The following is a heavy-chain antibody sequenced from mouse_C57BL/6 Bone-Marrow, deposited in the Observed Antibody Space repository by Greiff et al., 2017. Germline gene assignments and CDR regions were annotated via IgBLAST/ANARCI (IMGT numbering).Heavy chain of an antibody. V-gene: IGHV5-17*01. J-gene: IGHJ3*01. D-gene: IGHD1-1*01. Sequence: EVQLVESGGGLVKPGGSLKLSCAASGFTFSDYGMHWVRQAPEKGLEWVAYISSGSSTIYYADTVKGRFTISRDNAKNTLFLQMTSLRSEDTAMYYCARNYGSSQAWFAYWGQGTLVTVSA. CDR3: ARNYGSSQAWFAY. CDR1: GFTFSDYG. CDR2: ISSGSSTI.